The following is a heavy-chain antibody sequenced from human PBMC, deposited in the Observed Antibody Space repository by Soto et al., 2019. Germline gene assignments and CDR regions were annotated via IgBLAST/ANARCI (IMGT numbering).Heavy chain of an antibody. D-gene: IGHD3-22*01. CDR3: ANIGFSYYYDSSGYYQGPVGAFDI. CDR1: GFTFSSYA. J-gene: IGHJ3*02. Sequence: GGSLRLSCAASGFTFSSYAMSWVRQAPGKGLEWVSAISGSGGSTYYADSVKGRFTISRYNSKNRLYLQMNSLRAEDTAVYYCANIGFSYYYDSSGYYQGPVGAFDIWGQGTMVTVSS. CDR2: ISGSGGST. V-gene: IGHV3-23*01.